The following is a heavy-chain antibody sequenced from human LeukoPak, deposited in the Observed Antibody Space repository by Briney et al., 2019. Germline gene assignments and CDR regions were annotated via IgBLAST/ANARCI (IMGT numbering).Heavy chain of an antibody. D-gene: IGHD2-15*01. CDR1: GFTFSDYY. CDR2: ISSSGVII. J-gene: IGHJ4*02. CDR3: VKDLSGGSYAFDS. Sequence: GGSLRLSCAASGFTFSDYYMNWIRQAPGKELEWVSYISSSGVIISNADSVKGRFTISRDNAKNSLYLQMNSLRVEDTARYYCVKDLSGGSYAFDSWGQGTLVAVSS. V-gene: IGHV3-11*04.